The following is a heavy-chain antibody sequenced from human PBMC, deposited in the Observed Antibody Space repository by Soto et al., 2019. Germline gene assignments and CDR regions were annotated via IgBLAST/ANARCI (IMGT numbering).Heavy chain of an antibody. J-gene: IGHJ6*03. Sequence: ASVKVSCKASGYTFTSYDINWVRQATGQGLEWMGWMNPNSGNTGYAQKFQGRVTMTRNTSISTAYMELSSLRSEDTAVYYCARVGRVYYGSGRYRSRGYYYYYMDVWGKGTTVTVSS. CDR1: GYTFTSYD. CDR2: MNPNSGNT. D-gene: IGHD3-10*01. CDR3: ARVGRVYYGSGRYRSRGYYYYYMDV. V-gene: IGHV1-8*01.